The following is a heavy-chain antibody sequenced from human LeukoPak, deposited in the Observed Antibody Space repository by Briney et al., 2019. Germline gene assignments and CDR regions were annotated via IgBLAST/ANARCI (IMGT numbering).Heavy chain of an antibody. CDR3: ARLRQVTTCAKFEY. D-gene: IGHD4-17*01. V-gene: IGHV4-39*01. Sequence: PAETLSLSCTASGDILSSGEFCWGWIRQSPGKGLTSIGSIYYSGRNLYNAVFESCTTMSVDTSNNQLSLILRSVTAADTAVDYCARLRQVTTCAKFEYWGQGILVTVSS. J-gene: IGHJ4*02. CDR1: GDILSSGEFC. CDR2: IYYSGRN.